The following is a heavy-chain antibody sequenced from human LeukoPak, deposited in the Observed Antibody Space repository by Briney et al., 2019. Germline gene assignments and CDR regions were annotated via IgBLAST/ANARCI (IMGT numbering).Heavy chain of an antibody. J-gene: IGHJ4*02. CDR3: ARVRKANNGRYFDY. Sequence: GGSLRLSCSASGFTFSSYAMHWVRQAPGKGLEYVSAISSNGGSTYYADSVKGRFTISRDNSKNTLYLQMSSLRAEDTAVYYCARVRKANNGRYFDYWGQGTLVTVSS. V-gene: IGHV3-64D*06. CDR1: GFTFSSYA. CDR2: ISSNGGST. D-gene: IGHD1-14*01.